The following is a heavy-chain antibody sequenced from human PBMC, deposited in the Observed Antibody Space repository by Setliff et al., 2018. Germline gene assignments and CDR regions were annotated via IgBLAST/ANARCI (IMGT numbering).Heavy chain of an antibody. CDR2: VYYSGNT. V-gene: IGHV4-61*05. J-gene: IGHJ4*02. CDR3: AGGGSYRYFDY. Sequence: SETLSLTCTVSGGSISGSSSRSYYWRGIRQPLGKGMEFTGYVYYSGNTNYNPPLTSRVTISVDKSTNQFSLKLNSVTAADAAVYYCAGGGSYRYFDYWGQGTLVTVSS. D-gene: IGHD1-26*01. CDR1: GGSISGSSSRSYY.